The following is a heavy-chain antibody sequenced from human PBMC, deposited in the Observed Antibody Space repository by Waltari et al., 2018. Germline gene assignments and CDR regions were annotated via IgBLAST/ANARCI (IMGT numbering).Heavy chain of an antibody. D-gene: IGHD4-17*01. CDR2: ISWNSGSI. V-gene: IGHV3-9*01. CDR1: GFTFHAYA. J-gene: IGHJ5*02. CDR3: AKDNTRGGVTTGFDP. Sequence: EVQLVESGGGLVEPGRSVRLPCASSGFTFHAYAMHWVPQAPGKGLEWVSGISWNSGSIGYADSVKGQFTISRDNAKNSLYLQMNSLRAEDTALYYCAKDNTRGGVTTGFDPWGQGTLVTVSS.